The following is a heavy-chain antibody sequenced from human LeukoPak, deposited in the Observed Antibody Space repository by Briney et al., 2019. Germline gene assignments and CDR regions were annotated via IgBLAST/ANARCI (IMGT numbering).Heavy chain of an antibody. J-gene: IGHJ4*02. D-gene: IGHD4-17*01. CDR2: IYHSGNT. Sequence: SGTLSLTCAVSGGSISSSNWWSWVRQPPGKGLEWIGEIYHSGNTNYNPSLKSRVTISVDKSENQFSLKLSSVTAADTAVYYCARAPEDYGVSKSFDYWGQGTLVTVSS. CDR3: ARAPEDYGVSKSFDY. CDR1: GGSISSSNW. V-gene: IGHV4-4*02.